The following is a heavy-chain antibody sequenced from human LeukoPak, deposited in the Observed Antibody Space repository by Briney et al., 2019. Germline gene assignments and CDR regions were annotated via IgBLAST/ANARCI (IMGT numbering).Heavy chain of an antibody. CDR2: INHSGST. J-gene: IGHJ5*02. CDR1: GGSFSGYY. Sequence: SETLSLTCAVYGGSFSGYYWSWIRQPPGKGLEWIGEINHSGSTNYNPSLKSRVTISVDTSKNQFSLKLSSVTAADTAVYYCARGQWGFSSSWSYNWFDPWGQGTLVTVSS. CDR3: ARGQWGFSSSWSYNWFDP. D-gene: IGHD6-13*01. V-gene: IGHV4-34*01.